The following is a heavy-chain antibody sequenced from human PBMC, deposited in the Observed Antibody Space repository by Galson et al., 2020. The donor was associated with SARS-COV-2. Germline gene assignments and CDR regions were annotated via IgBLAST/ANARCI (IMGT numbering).Heavy chain of an antibody. V-gene: IGHV4-39*01. Sequence: SETLCLTCTVSGASISSSGYYWGWIRQPPGKGLEWIGSLYSSGNPYYNPSLKSRVTISVDTSKNQIPLKLSSVTAADTAVYLCARHRERDGFDAGGQGTRVTVSS. CDR1: GASISSSGYY. CDR3: ARHRERDGFDA. J-gene: IGHJ3*01. CDR2: LYSSGNP.